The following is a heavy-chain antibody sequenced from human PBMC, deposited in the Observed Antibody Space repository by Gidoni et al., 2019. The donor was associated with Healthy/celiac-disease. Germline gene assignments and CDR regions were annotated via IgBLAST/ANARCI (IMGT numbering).Heavy chain of an antibody. V-gene: IGHV3-7*03. CDR1: GFTFSSYW. Sequence: EVQLVESGGGLVKPGGSLSLSCAASGFTFSSYWRSWLRQAPGKGLEWVANRKQDGSEKYYVDSVKGRFTISRDNAKNSLYLQMNSLRAEDTAVYYCARDRGYQLLSYYYYGMDVWGQGTTVTVSS. D-gene: IGHD2-2*01. CDR3: ARDRGYQLLSYYYYGMDV. CDR2: RKQDGSEK. J-gene: IGHJ6*02.